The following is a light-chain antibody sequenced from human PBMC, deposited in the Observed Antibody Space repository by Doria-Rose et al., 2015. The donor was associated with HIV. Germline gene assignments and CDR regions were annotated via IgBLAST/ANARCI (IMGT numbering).Light chain of an antibody. V-gene: IGKV3-20*01. Sequence: TRSPGTLSLSPAESATLSCRASQSFSSTYLAWYQQKPGQAPSLLIYDGSTRATGIPDRFSASGSGADFTLTINRLEPEDFALYYCHQYGTSWTFGQGTKVEI. J-gene: IGKJ1*01. CDR1: QSFSSTY. CDR2: DGS. CDR3: HQYGTSWT.